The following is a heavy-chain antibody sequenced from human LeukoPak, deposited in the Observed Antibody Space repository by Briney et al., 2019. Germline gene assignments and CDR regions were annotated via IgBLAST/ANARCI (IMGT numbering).Heavy chain of an antibody. Sequence: ASVTVSFKSSVYTFTGYYMHWVRQAPGQGLEWIGWINTNSGGTNYAKKFQGRVNMTRDTSISTDYMELSRLRSDDTAVYYCGSGRAGASWFDACGQGTLVTASS. CDR1: VYTFTGYY. J-gene: IGHJ5*02. V-gene: IGHV1-2*02. D-gene: IGHD1-26*01. CDR2: INTNSGGT. CDR3: GSGRAGASWFDA.